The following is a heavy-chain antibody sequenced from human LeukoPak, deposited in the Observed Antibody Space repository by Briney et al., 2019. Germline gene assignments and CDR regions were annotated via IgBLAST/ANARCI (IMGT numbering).Heavy chain of an antibody. D-gene: IGHD3-9*01. J-gene: IGHJ3*02. CDR2: ISGSGGST. Sequence: GGSLRLSCAASGFTFSSYAMSWVRQAPGKGLEWVSAISGSGGSTYYADSVKGRFTISRDNAKNSLYLQMNSLRAEDTAVYYCAKPKYYDILTDAFDIWGQGTMVTVSS. CDR3: AKPKYYDILTDAFDI. V-gene: IGHV3-23*01. CDR1: GFTFSSYA.